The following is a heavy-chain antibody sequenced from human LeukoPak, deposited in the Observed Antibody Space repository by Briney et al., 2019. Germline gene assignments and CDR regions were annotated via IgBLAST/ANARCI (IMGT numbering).Heavy chain of an antibody. CDR2: IYHSGST. J-gene: IGHJ4*02. CDR3: ARTVVVTATRDHYYFDY. V-gene: IGHV4-4*02. CDR1: GGSISSSNW. Sequence: SETLSFTCAVSGGSISSSNWWSWVSQPPGKGMEWIGVIYHSGSTNYNPSLKSRVTISVDKSKNQFSLKLSSVTAADTAVYYCARTVVVTATRDHYYFDYWGQGTLVTVSS. D-gene: IGHD2-21*02.